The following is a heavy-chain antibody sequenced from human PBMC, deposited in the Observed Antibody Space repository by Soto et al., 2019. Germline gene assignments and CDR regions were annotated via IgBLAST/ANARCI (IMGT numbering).Heavy chain of an antibody. Sequence: QVQLVQSGAEVKKPGASVKVSCKASGYTFTSYDINWVRQATGQGLEWMGWMNPNSGNTGYAQKFDGRVTMIRNTSISTAYMELSSLRSEDTDVYYCARGLSDPYYDYIWGSYRYSPFGYWGQGTLVTVSS. V-gene: IGHV1-8*01. D-gene: IGHD3-16*02. CDR2: MNPNSGNT. J-gene: IGHJ4*02. CDR1: GYTFTSYD. CDR3: ARGLSDPYYDYIWGSYRYSPFGY.